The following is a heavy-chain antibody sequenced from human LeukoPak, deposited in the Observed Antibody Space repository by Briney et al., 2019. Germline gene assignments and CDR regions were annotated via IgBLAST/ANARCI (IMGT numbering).Heavy chain of an antibody. Sequence: SVKVSCKASGGTFSSYAISWVRQAPGQGLEWMGGIIPIFGTANYAQKFQGRVTITADESTSTAYMELSSLRSEDTAVYYCARDESEVYRAYYYDSSGYWPFDYWGQGTLVTVSS. J-gene: IGHJ4*02. CDR3: ARDESEVYRAYYYDSSGYWPFDY. V-gene: IGHV1-69*01. CDR1: GGTFSSYA. D-gene: IGHD3-22*01. CDR2: IIPIFGTA.